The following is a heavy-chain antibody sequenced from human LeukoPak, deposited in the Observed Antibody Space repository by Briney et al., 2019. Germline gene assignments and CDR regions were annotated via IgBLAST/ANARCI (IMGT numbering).Heavy chain of an antibody. CDR2: IDYSGSA. CDR3: ARRKGIGPYKDWFDR. CDR1: GGSISTFY. J-gene: IGHJ5*02. Sequence: SETLSLTCRVSGGSISTFYWSWIRQPPGKGLEWIGYIDYSGSAYYNPSLTSRVSMSVDTSTNQLSLKLSSVTAADTAVYYCARRKGIGPYKDWFDRWGQGTLLTVSS. D-gene: IGHD1-1*01. V-gene: IGHV4-59*08.